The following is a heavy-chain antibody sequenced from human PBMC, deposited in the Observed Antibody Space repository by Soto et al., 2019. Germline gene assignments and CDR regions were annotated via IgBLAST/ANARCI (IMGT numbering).Heavy chain of an antibody. Sequence: PSETLSLTCAVSGYCISSGYYCGWIWQPPGKLLEWIGNIYHSGSTYYNPSLKSRGTISVDTSNNQFSLKMSSVTAEDTDVYYCARTPNGYGDYYFDEWGQGSLVTVCS. J-gene: IGHJ4*02. D-gene: IGHD4-17*01. CDR2: IYHSGST. CDR1: GYCISSGYY. V-gene: IGHV4-38-2*01. CDR3: ARTPNGYGDYYFDE.